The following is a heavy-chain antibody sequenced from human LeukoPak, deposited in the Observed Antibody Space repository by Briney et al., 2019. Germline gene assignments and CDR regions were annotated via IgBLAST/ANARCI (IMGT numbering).Heavy chain of an antibody. J-gene: IGHJ4*02. V-gene: IGHV3-23*01. CDR3: ARGPAVAPFSDFDY. D-gene: IGHD6-19*01. Sequence: GGSLRLSCAASGFTFNYYAMSWVRQAPGKGLEWLSTITASGAATYYVDSVKGRFTISRDNAKNSLFLQMNSLRAEDTAVYYCARGPAVAPFSDFDYWGQGTLVTVSS. CDR1: GFTFNYYA. CDR2: ITASGAAT.